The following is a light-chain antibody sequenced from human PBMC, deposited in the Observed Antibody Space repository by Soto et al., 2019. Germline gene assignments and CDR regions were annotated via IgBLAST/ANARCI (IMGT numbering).Light chain of an antibody. CDR2: AAS. J-gene: IGKJ1*01. CDR1: QDISNY. V-gene: IGKV1-27*01. Sequence: DIQMTQSPSSLSASVGDRVTITCRASQDISNYLAWYQQKPGKAPNLLIYAASTLQSGVPSRFSGSGSGTDFTLNISSLQPEDVATYYCQKYNSVPVWFGQGTKVEIK. CDR3: QKYNSVPVW.